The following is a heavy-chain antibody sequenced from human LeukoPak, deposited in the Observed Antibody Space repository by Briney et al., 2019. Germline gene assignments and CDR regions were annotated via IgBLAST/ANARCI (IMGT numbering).Heavy chain of an antibody. CDR1: GFTVSSNF. J-gene: IGHJ3*02. Sequence: GGSLRLSCAASGFTVSSNFMSWVRQAPGKGLEWVSVIYSGGSTYYAGFVKVRFTISRDNSKNTLYLQMNSLRAEDTAVYYCARDPRYSYGLDAFDIWGQGTMVTVSS. V-gene: IGHV3-66*01. CDR2: IYSGGST. CDR3: ARDPRYSYGLDAFDI. D-gene: IGHD5-18*01.